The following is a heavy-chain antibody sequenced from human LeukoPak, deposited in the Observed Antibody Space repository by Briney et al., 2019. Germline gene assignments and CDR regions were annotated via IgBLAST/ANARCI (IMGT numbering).Heavy chain of an antibody. CDR3: AGDYYASSGYYYFDY. Sequence: GGSLILSCAASGFTFSSYESNWVRQAPGKGLEGVSYIISSGSTIYYADSVKGRFTISRDNAKNSLYLQMNSLRAEATAVYYCAGDYYASSGYYYFDYWGQGTLVTVSS. V-gene: IGHV3-48*03. J-gene: IGHJ4*02. D-gene: IGHD3-22*01. CDR1: GFTFSSYE. CDR2: IISSGSTI.